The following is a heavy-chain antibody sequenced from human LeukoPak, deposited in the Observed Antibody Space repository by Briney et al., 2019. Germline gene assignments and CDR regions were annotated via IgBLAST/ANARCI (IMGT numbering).Heavy chain of an antibody. Sequence: SETLSLTCVVYGGSFSGYYWSWIRQPPGKGLEWIGEINHSGSTNYNPSLKSRVTISVDTSKNQFSLKLSSVTAVDTAVYYCARDYDSSGYFSYWGQGTLVTVSS. V-gene: IGHV4-34*01. CDR2: INHSGST. J-gene: IGHJ4*02. CDR1: GGSFSGYY. D-gene: IGHD3-22*01. CDR3: ARDYDSSGYFSY.